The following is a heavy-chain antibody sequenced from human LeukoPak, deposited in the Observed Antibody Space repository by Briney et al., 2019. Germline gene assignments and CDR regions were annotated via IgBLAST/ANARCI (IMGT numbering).Heavy chain of an antibody. D-gene: IGHD3-10*01. CDR2: IIPMFGTA. Sequence: GASVKVSCKASGGTFTSYAISWVRQAPGQGLEWMGGIIPMFGTANYAQKFQGRVTITADESTSTAYMELSSLRSEDTAVYYCSIGVYYGSGSSFTHFDYWGQGTLVTVSS. CDR1: GGTFTSYA. J-gene: IGHJ4*02. V-gene: IGHV1-69*13. CDR3: SIGVYYGSGSSFTHFDY.